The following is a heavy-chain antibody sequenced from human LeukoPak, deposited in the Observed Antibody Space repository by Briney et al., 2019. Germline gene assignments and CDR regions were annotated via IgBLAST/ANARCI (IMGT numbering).Heavy chain of an antibody. CDR1: RFTCSSHH. D-gene: IGHD2-15*01. CDR3: VRGTNSGSGNYFDY. V-gene: IGHV3-64D*09. CDR2: ISSSGDRT. Sequence: AGSLTLSCSASRFTCSSHHMRWVRQAQGQWLQYVSAISSSGDRTNYADSVKGRFTISRDNSKNTLYLQMSSLRTEDTAVYYCVRGTNSGSGNYFDYWGQGTLVTVSS. J-gene: IGHJ4*02.